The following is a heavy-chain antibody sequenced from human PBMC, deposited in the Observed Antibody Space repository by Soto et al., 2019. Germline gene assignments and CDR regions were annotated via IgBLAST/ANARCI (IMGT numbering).Heavy chain of an antibody. CDR2: INDDGSAT. CDR3: ARGISGSGPANDY. Sequence: EVQLVESGGGLVQPGGSLRLSCAASGFTFSASWMHWVRQAPGKGLIWVSRINDDGSATSYADFVKGRFTISRDNAKDTLFLQMNGLRAEDTAVYYCARGISGSGPANDYWGQGTLVTVSS. D-gene: IGHD3-10*01. CDR1: GFTFSASW. J-gene: IGHJ4*02. V-gene: IGHV3-74*01.